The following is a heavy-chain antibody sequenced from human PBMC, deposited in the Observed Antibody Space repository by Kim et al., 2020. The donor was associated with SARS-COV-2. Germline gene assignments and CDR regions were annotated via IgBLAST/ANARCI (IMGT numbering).Heavy chain of an antibody. CDR1: GFTFSSYS. Sequence: GGSLRLSCAASGFTFSSYSMNWVRQAPGKGLEWVSYISSSSSTIYYADSVKGRFTISRDNAKNSLYLQMNSLRDEDTAVYYCAREGLATTRPYYYYYGMDVWGQGTTVTVSS. CDR3: AREGLATTRPYYYYYGMDV. J-gene: IGHJ6*02. D-gene: IGHD5-12*01. CDR2: ISSSSSTI. V-gene: IGHV3-48*02.